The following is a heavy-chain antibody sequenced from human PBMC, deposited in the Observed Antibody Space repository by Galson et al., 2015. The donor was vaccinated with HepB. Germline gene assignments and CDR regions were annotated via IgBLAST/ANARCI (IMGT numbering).Heavy chain of an antibody. CDR3: AKAGDEFWSGPDDY. CDR2: ISGSGGST. V-gene: IGHV3-23*01. CDR1: GFTFSSYA. Sequence: SLRLSCAASGFTFSSYAMSWVRQAPGKGLEWVSAISGSGGSTYYADSVKGRFTISRDNSKNTLYLQMNSLRAEDTAVYYCAKAGDEFWSGPDDYWGQGTLVTVSS. D-gene: IGHD3-3*01. J-gene: IGHJ4*02.